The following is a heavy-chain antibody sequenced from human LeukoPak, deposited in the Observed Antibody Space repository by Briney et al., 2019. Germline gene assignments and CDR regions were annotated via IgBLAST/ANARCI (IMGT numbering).Heavy chain of an antibody. CDR2: INPNSGGT. CDR3: AREGADDHGRLQWFDP. V-gene: IGHV1-2*02. CDR1: GYTFTGYY. D-gene: IGHD4-17*01. Sequence: AASVKVSCKASGYTFTGYYMHWVRQAPGQGLEWMGWINPNSGGTNYAQKFQGRVTMTRDTSTNTAYMDLRSLRSDDTAFYYCAREGADDHGRLQWFDPWGQGTLVTVSS. J-gene: IGHJ5*02.